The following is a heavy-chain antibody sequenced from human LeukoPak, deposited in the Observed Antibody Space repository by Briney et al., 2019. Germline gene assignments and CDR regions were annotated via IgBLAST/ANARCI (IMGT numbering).Heavy chain of an antibody. D-gene: IGHD6-13*01. Sequence: PSETLSLTCTVSGGSISSGSYYWSWIRQPAGKGLEWIGRIYTSGSTNYNPSLKSRVTISVDTSKNQFSLKLSSVTAADTAVYYCARLWVIAAAGYYFDYWGQGTLVTVSS. V-gene: IGHV4-61*02. CDR3: ARLWVIAAAGYYFDY. CDR2: IYTSGST. CDR1: GGSISSGSYY. J-gene: IGHJ4*02.